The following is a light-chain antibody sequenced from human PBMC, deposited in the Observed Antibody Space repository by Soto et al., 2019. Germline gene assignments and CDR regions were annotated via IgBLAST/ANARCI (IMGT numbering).Light chain of an antibody. CDR1: SSDVGTYKY. CDR2: EVS. J-gene: IGLJ1*01. CDR3: SSYTSTNTPYV. V-gene: IGLV2-8*01. Sequence: QSALTQPPSASGSPGQSVTISCTGTSSDVGTYKYVSWYQQHPGKAPKLMIYEVSKRPSGVPDRFSGSKSGNTASLTISGLQADDEATYYCSSYTSTNTPYVFGTGTKVTVL.